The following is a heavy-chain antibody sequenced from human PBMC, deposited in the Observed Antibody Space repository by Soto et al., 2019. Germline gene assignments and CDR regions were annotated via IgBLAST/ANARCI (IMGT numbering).Heavy chain of an antibody. J-gene: IGHJ5*02. D-gene: IGHD3-16*01. CDR3: ARSASISAADTGGGWFDP. V-gene: IGHV4-39*01. CDR2: IYYSGNT. CDR1: GGSISSSSYY. Sequence: SETLSLTCTVSGGSISSSSYYWGWIRQPPGKGLEWIGTIYYSGNTYHNPSLTSRVTISVDTSKNQFSLKLTSVTAADTAVYYCARSASISAADTGGGWFDPWGQGTLVTVSS.